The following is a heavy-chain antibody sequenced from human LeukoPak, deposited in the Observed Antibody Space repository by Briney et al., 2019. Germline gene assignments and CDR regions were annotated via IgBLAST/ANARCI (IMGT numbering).Heavy chain of an antibody. J-gene: IGHJ5*02. CDR3: ARAVTSSSSWYKWVNWFDP. Sequence: SETLSLTCTVSSASITSSPHFWAWIRQSPGKGLEWIGSISYSGNTYYNPSLKSRVTISVDTSKNQFSLKLSSVTAADTAVYYCARAVTSSSSWYKWVNWFDPWGQGTLVTVSS. V-gene: IGHV4-39*07. CDR1: SASITSSPHF. D-gene: IGHD6-13*01. CDR2: ISYSGNT.